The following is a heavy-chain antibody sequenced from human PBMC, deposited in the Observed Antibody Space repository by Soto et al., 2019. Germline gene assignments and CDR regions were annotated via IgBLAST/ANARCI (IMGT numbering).Heavy chain of an antibody. D-gene: IGHD3-9*01. CDR2: ISSSSSYT. V-gene: IGHV3-21*05. CDR3: ARSAYYDILTGPLDY. Sequence: GGSLRLSCAASGFTFSSYGMHWVRQAPGKGLEWVSYISSSSSYTNYADSVKGRFTISRDNAKNSLYLQMNSLRAEDTAVYYCARSAYYDILTGPLDYWGQGTLVTVSS. J-gene: IGHJ4*02. CDR1: GFTFSSYG.